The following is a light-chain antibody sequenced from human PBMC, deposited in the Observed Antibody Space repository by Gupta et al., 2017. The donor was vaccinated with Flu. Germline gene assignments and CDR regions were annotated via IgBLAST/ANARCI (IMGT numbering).Light chain of an antibody. J-gene: IGLJ1*01. V-gene: IGLV1-44*01. Sequence: SANIGSNTVNWYQQVPGTAPKLLIYANNQRPSGVPDRFSGSKSGTSASLAISGLQSEDEDDYYCAAWDDSLNGHYVFGTGTKVTVL. CDR3: AAWDDSLNGHYV. CDR1: SANIGSNT. CDR2: ANN.